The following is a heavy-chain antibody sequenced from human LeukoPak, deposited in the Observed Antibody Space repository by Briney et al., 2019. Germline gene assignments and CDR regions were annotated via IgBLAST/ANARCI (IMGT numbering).Heavy chain of an antibody. V-gene: IGHV3-7*03. CDR3: ARDPAYGAIDY. CDR2: INPDGSYM. Sequence: PGGSLRLSCAASGFTFSHSWMTWVRQAPGKGLEWVANINPDGSYMYCVESVRGRFIISRGNAKNSLYLQTSSLRAEDTAIYYCARDPAYGAIDYWGQGALVTVSS. D-gene: IGHD2-21*01. CDR1: GFTFSHSW. J-gene: IGHJ4*02.